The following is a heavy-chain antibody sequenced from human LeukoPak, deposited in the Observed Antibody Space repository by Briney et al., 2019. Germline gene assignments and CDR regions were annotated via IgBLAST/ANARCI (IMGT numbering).Heavy chain of an antibody. CDR2: IYSGGST. D-gene: IGHD1-26*01. CDR3: ALPNGPVGANDAFDI. J-gene: IGHJ3*02. Sequence: GGSLRLSCAASGFTVSSNYMSWVRQAPGKGLEWVSVIYSGGSTYYADSVKGRFTISRDNSKNTLYLQMNSLRAEDTAVYYCALPNGPVGANDAFDIWGQGTMVTVSS. CDR1: GFTVSSNY. V-gene: IGHV3-66*01.